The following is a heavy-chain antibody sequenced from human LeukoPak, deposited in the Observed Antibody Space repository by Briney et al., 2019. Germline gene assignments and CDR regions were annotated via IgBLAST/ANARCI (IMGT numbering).Heavy chain of an antibody. J-gene: IGHJ4*02. V-gene: IGHV1-2*06. CDR3: ARDYCSSTSCLFDY. CDR2: INPNSGDT. D-gene: IGHD2-2*01. CDR1: GYTFTGYH. Sequence: TSVKVSCKASGYTFTGYHMHWVRQAPGQGLEWMGRINPNSGDTNYAQKFQGRVTMTRDTSISTAYMELSRLRSDDTAVYYCARDYCSSTSCLFDYWGQGTLVTVSS.